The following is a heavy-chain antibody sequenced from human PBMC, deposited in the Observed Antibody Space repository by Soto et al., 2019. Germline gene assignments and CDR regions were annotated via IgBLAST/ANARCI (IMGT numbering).Heavy chain of an antibody. CDR1: GGTFSSYA. V-gene: IGHV1-69*13. Sequence: SVKVSCKASGGTFSSYAISWVRQAPGEGLEWMGGIIPIFGTANYAQKFQGRVTITADESTSTAYMELSSLRSEDTAVYYCAREVRHCSGGSCYSGNWFDPWGQGTLVTVSS. CDR3: AREVRHCSGGSCYSGNWFDP. CDR2: IIPIFGTA. J-gene: IGHJ5*02. D-gene: IGHD2-15*01.